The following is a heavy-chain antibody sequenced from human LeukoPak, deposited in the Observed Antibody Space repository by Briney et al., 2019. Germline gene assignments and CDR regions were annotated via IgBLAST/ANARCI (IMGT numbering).Heavy chain of an antibody. CDR3: ARSVGSERDFDY. V-gene: IGHV4-59*01. CDR2: IYYSGST. J-gene: IGHJ4*02. Sequence: SQTLSLTCTVSGGSISSYYWSWIRQPPGKGLEWIGYIYYSGSTDYNPSLKSRVTISVDTSKNQFSLKLSSVTAADTAVYYCARSVGSERDFDYWGQGTLVTVSS. CDR1: GGSISSYY. D-gene: IGHD1-26*01.